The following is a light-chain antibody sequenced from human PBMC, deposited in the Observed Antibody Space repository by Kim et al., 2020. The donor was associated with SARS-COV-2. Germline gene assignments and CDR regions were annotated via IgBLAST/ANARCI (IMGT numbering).Light chain of an antibody. J-gene: IGKJ1*01. CDR1: QSISSY. V-gene: IGKV1-39*01. Sequence: DIQMTQSPSSLSASVGDRVTITCRASQSISSYLNWYQQKPGKAPKLLIYAASSLQSGVSSRFSGSGSGTDFTLTISSLQPEYFASYYCQQSYSTPPRTFGQGTKVDIK. CDR2: AAS. CDR3: QQSYSTPPRT.